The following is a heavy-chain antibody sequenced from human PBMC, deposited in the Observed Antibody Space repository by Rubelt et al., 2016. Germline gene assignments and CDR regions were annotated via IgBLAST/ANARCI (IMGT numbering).Heavy chain of an antibody. CDR2: ISGSGGST. CDR3: AKHGPLAVAGRSWFDP. J-gene: IGHJ5*02. Sequence: GKGLEWVSAISGSGGSTYYADSVKGRFTISRDNSTNTLYLQMNSLRAEDTAVYYCAKHGPLAVAGRSWFDPWGQGTLVTVSS. V-gene: IGHV3-23*01. D-gene: IGHD6-19*01.